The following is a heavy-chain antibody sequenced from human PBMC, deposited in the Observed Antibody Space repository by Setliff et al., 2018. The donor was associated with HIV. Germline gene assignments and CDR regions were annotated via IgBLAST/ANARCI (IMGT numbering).Heavy chain of an antibody. D-gene: IGHD1-26*01. CDR3: AREWESRAADY. CDR2: ISSSSSTI. CDR1: GFTFSSYS. J-gene: IGHJ4*02. V-gene: IGHV3-48*01. Sequence: GGSLRLSCAASGFTFSSYSMNWVRQAPGKGLEWVSYISSSSSTIYYADSVKGRFTISRDNAKNSLYLQMNSLRAEDTAVYYCAREWESRAADYWGQGTLVTV.